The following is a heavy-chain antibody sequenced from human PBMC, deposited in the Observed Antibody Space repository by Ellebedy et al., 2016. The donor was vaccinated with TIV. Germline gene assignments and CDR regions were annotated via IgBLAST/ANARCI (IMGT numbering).Heavy chain of an antibody. CDR1: GYTLTELS. J-gene: IGHJ4*02. D-gene: IGHD5-18*01. V-gene: IGHV1-24*01. CDR2: FYPEDGET. Sequence: AASVKVSCKVSGYTLTELSMHWVRQAPGKGLEWMGGFYPEDGETIYAQKFQARVTMTEDTSTDTAYMELSSLRSDDTAVYYCARDLTAMVTMTYWGQGTLVTVSS. CDR3: ARDLTAMVTMTY.